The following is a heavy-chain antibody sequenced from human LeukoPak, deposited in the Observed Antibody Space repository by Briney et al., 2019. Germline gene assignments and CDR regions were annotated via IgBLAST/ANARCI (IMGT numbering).Heavy chain of an antibody. Sequence: SETLSLTCTVSGASINNNFWTWTRQPPGKGLEWIGYIYFSGSANYNPSLKSRVIISGDTSKNQISLNLTSVTAADTAVYFCARHRDYYDTWGHGTLVTVSS. CDR2: IYFSGSA. CDR3: ARHRDYYDT. J-gene: IGHJ4*01. V-gene: IGHV4-59*08. CDR1: GASINNNF. D-gene: IGHD3-22*01.